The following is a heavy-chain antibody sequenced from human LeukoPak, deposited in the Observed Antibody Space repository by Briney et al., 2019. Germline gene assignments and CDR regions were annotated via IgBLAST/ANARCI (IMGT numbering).Heavy chain of an antibody. V-gene: IGHV3-23*01. Sequence: PGGSLRLSCAASGFTFSSYAMSWVRQAPGKGLEWVSAISGSGGSTYYADSVKGRFTISRDNSKNTLYLQMNSLRAEDTAVYCCAREEGYCSSSSCSAPFDYWGQGTLVTVSS. CDR1: GFTFSSYA. J-gene: IGHJ4*02. D-gene: IGHD2-2*01. CDR2: ISGSGGST. CDR3: AREEGYCSSSSCSAPFDY.